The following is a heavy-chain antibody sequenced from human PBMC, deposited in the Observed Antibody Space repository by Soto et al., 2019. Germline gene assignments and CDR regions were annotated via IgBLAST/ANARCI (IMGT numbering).Heavy chain of an antibody. CDR2: IIPIFGTA. J-gene: IGHJ6*02. CDR3: AEAYCGGDCYSSWVVYYYYGMDV. V-gene: IGHV1-69*01. D-gene: IGHD2-21*02. CDR1: GGTFSSYA. Sequence: QVQLVQSGAEGKKPGSSVKVSCKASGGTFSSYAISWVRQAPGQGLEWMGGIIPIFGTANYAQKFQGRVTITADESTRTAYMELSSLRSEDTAAYYCAEAYCGGDCYSSWVVYYYYGMDVWGQGTTVTVSS.